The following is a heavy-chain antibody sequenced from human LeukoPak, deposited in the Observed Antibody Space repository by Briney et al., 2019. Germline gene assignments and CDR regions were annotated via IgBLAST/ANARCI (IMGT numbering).Heavy chain of an antibody. Sequence: SETLSLTCTVSGGSISSYYWSWIRQPPGKGMEWIGCIYPSGSTNYNPSLKSRVTMSVDTSKNQFSLKLSSATPADTAVYYCAREEWVGANSVLDYWGQGTLVTVSS. CDR1: GGSISSYY. D-gene: IGHD1-26*01. J-gene: IGHJ4*02. V-gene: IGHV4-4*07. CDR2: IYPSGST. CDR3: AREEWVGANSVLDY.